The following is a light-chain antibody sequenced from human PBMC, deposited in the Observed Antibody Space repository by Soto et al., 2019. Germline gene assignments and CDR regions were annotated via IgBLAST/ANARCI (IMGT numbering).Light chain of an antibody. CDR1: QGIRKD. CDR3: LQDSSNPYT. V-gene: IGKV1-6*01. Sequence: IQMTQSPSSLSASVGDRVTITCRASQGIRKDLGWYQQKPGKAPKLLIYGISNLQSGVPSRFSGSGSGTAFTLTISSLQPEDFATYYCLQDSSNPYTFGQGTKLEIK. CDR2: GIS. J-gene: IGKJ2*01.